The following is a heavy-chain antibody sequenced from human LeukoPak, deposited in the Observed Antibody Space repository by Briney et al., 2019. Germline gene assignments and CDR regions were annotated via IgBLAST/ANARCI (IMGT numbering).Heavy chain of an antibody. CDR3: TRGSLSGSSRDY. CDR1: GYTFNGYD. J-gene: IGHJ4*02. D-gene: IGHD1-26*01. Sequence: ASVRVSCKASGYTFNGYDINWVRQATGQGLEWMGWMNPNTGDTGYAQKFQGRVTMTRNTSIDTAYMKLSGLKSEDTAVYYCTRGSLSGSSRDYWGQGTLVTVSS. V-gene: IGHV1-8*01. CDR2: MNPNTGDT.